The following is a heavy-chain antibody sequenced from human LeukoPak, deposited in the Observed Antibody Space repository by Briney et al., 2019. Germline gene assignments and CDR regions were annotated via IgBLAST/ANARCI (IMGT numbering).Heavy chain of an antibody. Sequence: GGSLRLSCVVSEFNFGNYWMSWVRQTPGKGLEWVANIKQDGSDRYYVDSVKGRFIISRDNAKNSLYLQMNSLRDEDTAVYYCARDSAAHGGYWGQGTPVIVSS. J-gene: IGHJ4*02. D-gene: IGHD6-25*01. CDR1: EFNFGNYW. CDR2: IKQDGSDR. V-gene: IGHV3-7*03. CDR3: ARDSAAHGGY.